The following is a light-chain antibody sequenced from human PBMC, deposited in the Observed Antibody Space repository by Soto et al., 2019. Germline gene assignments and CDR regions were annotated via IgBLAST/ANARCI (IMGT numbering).Light chain of an antibody. CDR2: SND. V-gene: IGLV1-44*01. J-gene: IGLJ1*01. CDR1: TSNIGTNT. CDR3: SSYTNINTRACV. Sequence: QSVLTQSPSASGTPGQRVSISCSGSTSNIGTNTVSWYQHVPGTAPKLLIYSNDQRPSAVPGRFSGSKSGTSASLAISGLLSEDEADYYCSSYTNINTRACVFGTGTKLTVL.